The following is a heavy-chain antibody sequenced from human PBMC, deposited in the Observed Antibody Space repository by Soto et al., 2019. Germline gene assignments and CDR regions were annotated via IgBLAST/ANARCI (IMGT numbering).Heavy chain of an antibody. V-gene: IGHV3-33*01. CDR3: ARAAYRLAWELTY. D-gene: IGHD1-26*01. Sequence: QVQLVESGGGVVQPGRSLRLSCAASGFTFSTYAMHWVRQAPGKGLEWVAVIWYDGSIQYYADPVKGRFTISRDNSQNTLYLQMNSLRAEDTAVYYFARAAYRLAWELTYWGQGTLVTVSS. CDR2: IWYDGSIQ. J-gene: IGHJ4*01. CDR1: GFTFSTYA.